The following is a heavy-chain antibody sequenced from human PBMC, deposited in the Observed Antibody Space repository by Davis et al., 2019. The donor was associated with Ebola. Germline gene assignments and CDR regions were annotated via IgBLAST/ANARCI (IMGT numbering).Heavy chain of an antibody. Sequence: AASVKVSCKASGYTFTGYYMHWVRQAPGQGLEWMGRINPNSGGTNYAQKFQGRVTMTRDTSISTAYMELSRLTSDDTAVYYCARFGQLVESYYFDYWGQGTLVTVSS. D-gene: IGHD3/OR15-3a*01. J-gene: IGHJ4*02. CDR1: GYTFTGYY. CDR2: INPNSGGT. CDR3: ARFGQLVESYYFDY. V-gene: IGHV1-2*06.